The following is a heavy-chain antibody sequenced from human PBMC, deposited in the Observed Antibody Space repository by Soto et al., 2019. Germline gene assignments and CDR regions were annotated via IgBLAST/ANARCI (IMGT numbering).Heavy chain of an antibody. CDR2: MWYDGSYS. V-gene: IGHV3-33*01. CDR3: AREADAFDF. J-gene: IGHJ3*01. CDR1: GFTFRKHV. Sequence: QVLLLESGGGVVQPGTSLRLSCAASGFTFRKHVMHWVRQSPGKGLEWLAAMWYDGSYSYRADSVRGRFTFSRDNSKNTVYVQMNDLRPEDTAVYYCAREADAFDFWGQGTMVIVSS.